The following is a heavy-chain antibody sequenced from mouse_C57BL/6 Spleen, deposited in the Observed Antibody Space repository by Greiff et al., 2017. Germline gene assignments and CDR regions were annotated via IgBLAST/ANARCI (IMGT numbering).Heavy chain of an antibody. D-gene: IGHD4-1*01. Sequence: EVKVVESGGGLVKPGGSLKLSCAASGFTFSSYAMSWVRQTPEKRLEWVATISDGGSYTYYPDNVKGRFTISRDNAKNNLYLQMSHLKSEDTAMYYCARDERETGSFAYWGQGTLVTVSA. J-gene: IGHJ3*01. CDR3: ARDERETGSFAY. CDR1: GFTFSSYA. V-gene: IGHV5-4*01. CDR2: ISDGGSYT.